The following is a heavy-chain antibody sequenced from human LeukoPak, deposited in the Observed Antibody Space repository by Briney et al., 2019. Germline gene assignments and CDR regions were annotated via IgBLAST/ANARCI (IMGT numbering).Heavy chain of an antibody. CDR3: ARGFDYDFWSGTMDYFDY. J-gene: IGHJ4*02. D-gene: IGHD3-3*01. Sequence: SETLSLTCSVSGGSISSYYWSWIRQPPGKGLEWIGEINHSGSTNYNPSLKSRVTISVGTSKNQFSLKLSSVTAANTAVYYCARGFDYDFWSGTMDYFDYWGQGTLVTVSS. CDR1: GGSISSYY. V-gene: IGHV4-34*01. CDR2: INHSGST.